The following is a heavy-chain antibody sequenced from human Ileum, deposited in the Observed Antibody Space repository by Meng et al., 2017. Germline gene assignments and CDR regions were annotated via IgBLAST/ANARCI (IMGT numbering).Heavy chain of an antibody. CDR3: ARERSGFGEPNNQFDP. V-gene: IGHV1-2*02. D-gene: IGHD3-10*01. J-gene: IGHJ5*02. CDR1: GYTFTGYY. Sequence: ASVKVSCKASGYTFTGYYMHWVRQAPGQGLEWMGWINPNSGGTNYAQKFQGRVTMTRDTSISTAYMELSRLRSDDTAVYYCARERSGFGEPNNQFDPWGQGTLVTVSS. CDR2: INPNSGGT.